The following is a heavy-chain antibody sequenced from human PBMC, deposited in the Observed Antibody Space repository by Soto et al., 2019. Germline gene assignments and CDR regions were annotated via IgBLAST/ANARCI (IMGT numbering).Heavy chain of an antibody. D-gene: IGHD2-15*01. CDR1: GGSISSGDYY. CDR3: ARALEDVIPAAVKFDP. Sequence: PSETLSLTCTVSGGSISSGDYYWSWIRQPPGKGLEWIGNIYYSGSTYYNPSLKSRLTISVDTSKNQFSLRLISVTAADTAVYYCARALEDVIPAAVKFDPWGQRTLATVSS. V-gene: IGHV4-30-4*01. CDR2: IYYSGST. J-gene: IGHJ5*02.